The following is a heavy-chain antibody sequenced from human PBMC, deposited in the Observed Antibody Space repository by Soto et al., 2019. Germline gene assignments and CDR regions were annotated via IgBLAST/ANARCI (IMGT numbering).Heavy chain of an antibody. D-gene: IGHD4-17*01. CDR3: ARTNFMTTVGGADY. Sequence: QVQLQESGPGLVKPSQTLSLTCTVSGGSISSGDYYWSWIRQPPGKGLEWIGYIFYSGSTYYNPSLKSRVTISGDTSKNQFSLKLSSVTAADTAVYYCARTNFMTTVGGADYWGQGTLVTVSS. V-gene: IGHV4-30-4*01. CDR1: GGSISSGDYY. J-gene: IGHJ4*02. CDR2: IFYSGST.